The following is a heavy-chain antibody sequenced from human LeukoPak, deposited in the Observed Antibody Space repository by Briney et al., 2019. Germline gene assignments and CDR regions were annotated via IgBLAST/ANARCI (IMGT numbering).Heavy chain of an antibody. V-gene: IGHV3-48*01. CDR3: ATTYYDVWSYHDAFDI. J-gene: IGHJ3*02. CDR2: ISSSSYTI. CDR1: EVTFSSYS. D-gene: IGHD3-3*01. Sequence: GGSLRLSCAASEVTFSSYSMNWVRQAPGKGLEWVSYISSSSYTIYYADSVRGRFIISRDNAKNSLYLQMNSLRAEDTAVYYCATTYYDVWSYHDAFDIWGQGTMVTVSS.